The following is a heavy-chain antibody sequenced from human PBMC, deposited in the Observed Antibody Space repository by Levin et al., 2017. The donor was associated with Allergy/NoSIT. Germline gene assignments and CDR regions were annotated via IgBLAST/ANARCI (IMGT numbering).Heavy chain of an antibody. CDR2: INSDGSST. CDR3: ARLGEASDVLRFLEWSSHFDY. V-gene: IGHV3-74*01. J-gene: IGHJ4*02. D-gene: IGHD3-3*01. Sequence: PGGSLRLSCAASGFTFSSYWMHWVRQAPGKGLVWVSRINSDGSSTSYAGSVKGRFTISRDNAKNTLYLQMNSLRAEDTAVYYCARLGEASDVLRFLEWSSHFDYWGQGTLVTVSS. CDR1: GFTFSSYW.